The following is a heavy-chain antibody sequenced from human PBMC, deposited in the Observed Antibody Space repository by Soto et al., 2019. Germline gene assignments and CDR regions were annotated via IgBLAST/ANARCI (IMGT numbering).Heavy chain of an antibody. CDR2: INTDGSNT. Sequence: PGGSLRLSCAASGFTFSSYAMSWVRQAPGKGLEWVSRINTDGSNTAYADSVKGRFTISRDNAKNTLYLQVSGLRAEGTAVYYCARWFTYGNFDYFDYWGQGTQVTVSS. J-gene: IGHJ4*02. CDR1: GFTFSSYA. D-gene: IGHD3-10*01. CDR3: ARWFTYGNFDYFDY. V-gene: IGHV3-74*01.